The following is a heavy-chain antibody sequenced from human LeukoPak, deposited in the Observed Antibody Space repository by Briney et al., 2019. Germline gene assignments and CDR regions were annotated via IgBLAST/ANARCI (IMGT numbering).Heavy chain of an antibody. CDR1: GSTFSNYA. Sequence: PGGSLRLSCAASGSTFSNYAMSWVRQAPGKGLEWVSSVSGSGGSTYYADSVKGRFTISRDNSKNTLYLQMNSLRVEDTATYYRANTVTTTGGFWGQGTLVTVSS. J-gene: IGHJ1*01. V-gene: IGHV3-23*01. CDR2: VSGSGGST. CDR3: ANTVTTTGGF. D-gene: IGHD4-11*01.